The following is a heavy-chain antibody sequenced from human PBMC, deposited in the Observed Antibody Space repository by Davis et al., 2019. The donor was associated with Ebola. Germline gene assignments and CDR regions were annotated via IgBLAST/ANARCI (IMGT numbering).Heavy chain of an antibody. CDR2: ILYSGST. J-gene: IGHJ3*02. V-gene: IGHV4-39*02. Sequence: MPSETLSLTCTVSGGSIRNSSYYWGWIRQPPGKGLEWIGSILYSGSTYKPSLKSRATVSVDTPKNQLSLKLTSMTAADTAVYYCARGPYYYDSSGYYHVFDIWGQGTMVTVSS. CDR1: GGSIRNSSYY. D-gene: IGHD3-22*01. CDR3: ARGPYYYDSSGYYHVFDI.